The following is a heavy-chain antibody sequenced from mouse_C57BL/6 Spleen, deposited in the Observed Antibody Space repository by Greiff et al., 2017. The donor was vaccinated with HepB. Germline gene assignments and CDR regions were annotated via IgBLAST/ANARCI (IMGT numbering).Heavy chain of an antibody. CDR1: GYTFTSYW. CDR3: ERRGDGGFDY. D-gene: IGHD3-3*01. Sequence: QVQLQQPGAELVMPGASVKLSCKASGYTFTSYWMHWVKQRPGQGLEWIGEIDPSDSYTNYNQKFKGKSTLTVDKSSSTAYMQLSSLTSEDSAVYYCERRGDGGFDYWGQGTTLTVSS. J-gene: IGHJ2*01. CDR2: IDPSDSYT. V-gene: IGHV1-69*01.